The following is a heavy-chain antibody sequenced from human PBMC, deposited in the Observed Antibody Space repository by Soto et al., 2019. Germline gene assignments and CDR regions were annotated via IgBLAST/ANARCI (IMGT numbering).Heavy chain of an antibody. D-gene: IGHD6-19*01. J-gene: IGHJ4*02. CDR2: IVVGSGNT. CDR1: GFTFTRSA. Sequence: SVKVSCKASGFTFTRSAMQWVRQARGKSLEWIGWIVVGSGNTNSAQKFQERVTIARDMSTNTAYMEMNSLRAEDAAVYYCARWGSGWYLYYFDFWGQGTLVTVSS. CDR3: ARWGSGWYLYYFDF. V-gene: IGHV1-58*02.